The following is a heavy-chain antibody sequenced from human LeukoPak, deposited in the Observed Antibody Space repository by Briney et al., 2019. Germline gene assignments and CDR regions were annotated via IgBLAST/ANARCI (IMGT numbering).Heavy chain of an antibody. J-gene: IGHJ4*02. CDR2: IYSGGST. V-gene: IGHV3-53*05. CDR3: ARGMDSLGATPDY. CDR1: GFTVSSNY. D-gene: IGHD1-26*01. Sequence: GGSLRLSCAASGFTVSSNYMSWVRQAPGKGLEWVSVIYSGGSTYYADSVKGRFTISRDNSKNTLYLQMNSLRAEDTAVYYCARGMDSLGATPDYWGQGTLVTVSS.